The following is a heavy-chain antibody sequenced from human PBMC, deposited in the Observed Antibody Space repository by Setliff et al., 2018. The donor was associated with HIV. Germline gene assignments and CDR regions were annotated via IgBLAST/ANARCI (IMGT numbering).Heavy chain of an antibody. Sequence: GASVKVSCKASGYMFSGFHMHWVRQAAGQGLEWMGRISPNSGGTNYAQKFQCRVTMTRDTSISTAYMELSRLRSDDTAVYYCARDWAEDYYGSGSFQYWGQGTLVTVSS. CDR3: ARDWAEDYYGSGSFQY. D-gene: IGHD3-10*01. CDR1: GYMFSGFH. CDR2: ISPNSGGT. J-gene: IGHJ1*01. V-gene: IGHV1-2*06.